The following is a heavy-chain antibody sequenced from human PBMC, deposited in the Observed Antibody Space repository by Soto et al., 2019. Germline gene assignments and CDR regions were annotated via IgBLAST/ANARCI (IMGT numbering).Heavy chain of an antibody. D-gene: IGHD2-15*01. Sequence: EVQLVESGGGLVQPGGSLRLSCTASGFIVSNTYVNWVRQAPGKGLEWVSVISNRGDTHYADSVRGRFSLSRDISDNTLHLQMNNLRVEDTAVYYCAREPRYCRGGSCSITGDAYYIWGQGTMATVSS. CDR2: ISNRGDT. CDR3: AREPRYCRGGSCSITGDAYYI. CDR1: GFIVSNTY. V-gene: IGHV3-66*01. J-gene: IGHJ3*02.